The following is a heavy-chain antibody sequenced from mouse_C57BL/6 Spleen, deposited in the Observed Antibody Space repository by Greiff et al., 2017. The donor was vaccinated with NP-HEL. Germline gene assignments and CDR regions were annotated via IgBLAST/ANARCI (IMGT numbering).Heavy chain of an antibody. D-gene: IGHD2-2*01. CDR1: GYTFTSYW. V-gene: IGHV1-64*01. J-gene: IGHJ4*01. Sequence: QVQLQQPGAELVKPGASVKLSCKASGYTFTSYWMHWVKQRPGQGLEWIGMIHPNSGSTNYNEKFKSKATLTVDKSSSTAYMQLSSLTSEDSAVYYCTRYYGYAMDYWGQGTSVTVSS. CDR3: TRYYGYAMDY. CDR2: IHPNSGST.